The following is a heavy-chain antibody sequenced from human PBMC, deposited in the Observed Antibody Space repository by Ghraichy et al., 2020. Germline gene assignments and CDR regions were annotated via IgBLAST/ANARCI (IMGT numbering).Heavy chain of an antibody. Sequence: ASVKVSCKASGYTFTGYYMHWVRQAPGQGLEWMGWINPNSGGTNYAQKFQGWVTMTRDTSISTAYMELSRLRSDDTAVYYCATRTGWVQDAFDIWGQGTMVIVSS. CDR3: ATRTGWVQDAFDI. J-gene: IGHJ3*02. CDR2: INPNSGGT. CDR1: GYTFTGYY. D-gene: IGHD6-19*01. V-gene: IGHV1-2*04.